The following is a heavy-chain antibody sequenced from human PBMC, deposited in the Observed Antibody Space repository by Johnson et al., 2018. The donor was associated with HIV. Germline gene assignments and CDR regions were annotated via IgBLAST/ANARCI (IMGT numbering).Heavy chain of an antibody. D-gene: IGHD1-26*01. CDR3: AREIRVGATGDAFDI. CDR1: GFTFSSYA. CDR2: ISYDGSNK. V-gene: IGHV3-30*04. J-gene: IGHJ3*02. Sequence: GRSLRLSCAASGFTFSSYAMHWVRQAPGKGLEWVAVISYDGSNKYYADSVKGRFTISRDNSKNTLYLQMNSLRAEDTAVYYCAREIRVGATGDAFDIWGQGTMVTVSS.